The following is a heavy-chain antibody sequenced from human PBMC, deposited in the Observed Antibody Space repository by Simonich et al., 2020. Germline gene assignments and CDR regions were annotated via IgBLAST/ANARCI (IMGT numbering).Heavy chain of an antibody. CDR1: GFTFSSYW. J-gene: IGHJ3*02. CDR3: ACLGTGDAFDI. Sequence: EVQLVESGGGLVQPGGSLSLSCAASGFTFSSYWMRWVRQAPGKGLEWVANIKQDGSEKYYGDSVKGRFTISRDNAKNSLYLQMNSLRAEDTAVYYCACLGTGDAFDIWGQGTMVTVSS. D-gene: IGHD3-9*01. CDR2: IKQDGSEK. V-gene: IGHV3-7*01.